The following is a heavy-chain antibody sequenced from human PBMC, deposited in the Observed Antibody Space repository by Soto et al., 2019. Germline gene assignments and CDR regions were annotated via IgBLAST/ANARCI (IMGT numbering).Heavy chain of an antibody. CDR2: MNSDGSDT. CDR1: GFTFSSYW. J-gene: IGHJ4*02. CDR3: ARDLVVEGYFDY. V-gene: IGHV3-74*01. Sequence: GGSLRLSCAASGFTFSSYWMHWVRQAPGRGLVWVSRMNSDGSDTYYADSVKGRFTISRDNAKNSLYLQMNSLRAEDTAVYYCARDLVVEGYFDYWGQGTLVTVSS. D-gene: IGHD2-2*01.